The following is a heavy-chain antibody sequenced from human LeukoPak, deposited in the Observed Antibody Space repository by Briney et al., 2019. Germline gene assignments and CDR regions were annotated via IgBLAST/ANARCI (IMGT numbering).Heavy chain of an antibody. J-gene: IGHJ4*02. CDR3: ARGARIPDY. Sequence: ASVKVSCKASGYTFTNYGINWVRQAPGQGLEWMGWISAYNGNTNYAQFFQGRVTMTTDTSTSTAYMELRSLTSDDTAVYYCARGARIPDYWGQGTLVTVSS. CDR1: GYTFTNYG. V-gene: IGHV1-18*01. CDR2: ISAYNGNT.